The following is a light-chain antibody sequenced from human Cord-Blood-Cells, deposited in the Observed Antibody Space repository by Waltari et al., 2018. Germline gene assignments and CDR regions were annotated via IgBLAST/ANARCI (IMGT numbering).Light chain of an antibody. CDR1: QSISSS. CDR2: AAS. V-gene: IGKV1-39*01. Sequence: DIQMTQSPSSLSASVGDRVTITCRASQSISSSLNWYQQKPGKAPKLLIYAASSLQSGVPSRVSGSGSGTDFTLTISSLQPEDFATYYCQQSYSTPTVTFGGWTKVEIK. J-gene: IGKJ4*01. CDR3: QQSYSTPTVT.